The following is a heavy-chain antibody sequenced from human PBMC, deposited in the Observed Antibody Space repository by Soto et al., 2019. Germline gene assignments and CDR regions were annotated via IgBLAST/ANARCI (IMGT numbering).Heavy chain of an antibody. Sequence: QVQLVQSGAEVKKPGASVKVSCKASGYTFTGYYMHWVRQAPGQGLEWMGWINPNSGGTNYAQKCQGWVTMTRDTSTSTDYMERSRRRSDDTAVYYCARDLYSSSWENYSSGMDVWGQGTTVTVSS. CDR2: INPNSGGT. V-gene: IGHV1-2*04. D-gene: IGHD6-13*01. CDR3: ARDLYSSSWENYSSGMDV. J-gene: IGHJ6*02. CDR1: GYTFTGYY.